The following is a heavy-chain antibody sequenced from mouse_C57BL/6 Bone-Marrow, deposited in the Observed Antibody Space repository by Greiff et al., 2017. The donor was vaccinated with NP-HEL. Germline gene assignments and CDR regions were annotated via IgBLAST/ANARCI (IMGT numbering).Heavy chain of an antibody. CDR2: IDPSDSYT. CDR1: GYTFTSYW. J-gene: IGHJ2*01. CDR3: ALLRHFDY. D-gene: IGHD1-2*01. Sequence: QVQLQQPGAELVMPGASVKLSCKASGYTFTSYWMHWVKQRPGQGLEWIGEIDPSDSYTSYNQKFKGKSTLTVDKSSSTAYMQLSSLTSEDSAVYYCALLRHFDYWGQGTTLTVSS. V-gene: IGHV1-69*01.